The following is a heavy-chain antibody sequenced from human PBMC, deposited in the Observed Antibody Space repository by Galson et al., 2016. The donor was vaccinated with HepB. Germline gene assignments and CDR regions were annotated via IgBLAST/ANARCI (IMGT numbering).Heavy chain of an antibody. CDR2: IVPFLRSA. CDR1: VGTFSTSP. Sequence: SVKVSCKAFVGTFSTSPIGWVRQAPGQGLEWMGGIVPFLRSANYAQKFQGKVAISADESTSTAYMVLSSLRSEDTAVYYCAQSTQYGDYPRLTYWGQGTLITVSS. D-gene: IGHD4-17*01. J-gene: IGHJ4*02. CDR3: AQSTQYGDYPRLTY. V-gene: IGHV1-69*13.